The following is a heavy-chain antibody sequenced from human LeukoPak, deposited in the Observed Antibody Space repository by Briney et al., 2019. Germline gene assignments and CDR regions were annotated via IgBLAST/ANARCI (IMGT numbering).Heavy chain of an antibody. CDR2: IKQDGSEK. CDR1: GFTFSSYW. Sequence: GGSLRLSCAASGFTFSSYWMSWVRQAPGKRLEWVANIKQDGSEKYYVDSAKGRFTISRDNAKNSLYLQMNSLRAEDTAVYYCARERNSMVRGVYEDYFDYWGQGTLVTVSS. J-gene: IGHJ4*02. CDR3: ARERNSMVRGVYEDYFDY. D-gene: IGHD3-10*01. V-gene: IGHV3-7*01.